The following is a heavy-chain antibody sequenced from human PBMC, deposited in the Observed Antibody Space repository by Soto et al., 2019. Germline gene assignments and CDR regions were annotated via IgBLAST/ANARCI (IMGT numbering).Heavy chain of an antibody. CDR1: GGSISSYY. D-gene: IGHD3-10*01. Sequence: PSETLSLTCTVSGGSISSYYWSWIRQPPGKGLEWIGYIYYSGSTNYNPSLKSRVTISVDTSKNQFSLKLSSVTAADTAVYYCARSYGSGSPNWFDPWGQGTLVTVSS. CDR3: ARSYGSGSPNWFDP. V-gene: IGHV4-59*01. CDR2: IYYSGST. J-gene: IGHJ5*02.